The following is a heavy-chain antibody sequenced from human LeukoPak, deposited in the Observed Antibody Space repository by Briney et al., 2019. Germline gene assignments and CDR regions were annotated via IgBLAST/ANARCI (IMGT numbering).Heavy chain of an antibody. CDR3: ARGTITVDF. CDR1: GFTFSSYW. Sequence: GGSLRLSCAASGFTFSSYWMSWVRRAPGKGLEWVASINQGGSEQNYVDSVKGRFTISRDNAKNSLYLQMNSLRAEDTAAYYWARGTITVDFWGQGTLVTVSS. CDR2: INQGGSEQ. D-gene: IGHD5-12*01. V-gene: IGHV3-7*01. J-gene: IGHJ4*02.